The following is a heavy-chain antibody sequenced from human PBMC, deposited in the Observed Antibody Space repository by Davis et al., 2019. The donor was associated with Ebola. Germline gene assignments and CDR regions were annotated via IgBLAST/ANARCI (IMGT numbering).Heavy chain of an antibody. D-gene: IGHD2-15*01. CDR2: ISAYNGNT. CDR1: GYTFTSYG. J-gene: IGHJ4*02. CDR3: ARGYCSGGSCQYFGHYFDY. Sequence: ASVKVSCKASGYTFTSYGISWVRQAPGQGLEWMGWISAYNGNTNYAQKLQGRVTMTTDTSTSTAYMELRSLRSDDTAVYYCARGYCSGGSCQYFGHYFDYWGQGTLVTVSS. V-gene: IGHV1-18*04.